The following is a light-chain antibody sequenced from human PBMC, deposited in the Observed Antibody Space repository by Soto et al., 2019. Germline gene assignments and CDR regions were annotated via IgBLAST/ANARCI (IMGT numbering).Light chain of an antibody. J-gene: IGKJ1*01. CDR1: QSISSW. Sequence: DIQLTQSPSTLSASVGDRVTITCRASQSISSWLAWYQQKPGKAPKFLIYKTSNLESGVPSRFSGSGSGTEFTLTISSLQPDEFATDYCQYYNNDGWTFGQGTKVEIK. V-gene: IGKV1-5*03. CDR3: QYYNNDGWT. CDR2: KTS.